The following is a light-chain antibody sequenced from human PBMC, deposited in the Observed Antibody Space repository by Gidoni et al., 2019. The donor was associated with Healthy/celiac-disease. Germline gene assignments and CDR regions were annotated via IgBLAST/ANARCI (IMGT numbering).Light chain of an antibody. V-gene: IGKV1-39*01. Sequence: DIQMTQSPSSLSASVGDRVTITCRASQSISSYLNWYQQKPGKAPKLLIYAASSLQSGVPSRFSGSGSGTDFTLTISSLQPEDFATYYCQQSYNTPLTFDGGTKVEIK. J-gene: IGKJ4*01. CDR2: AAS. CDR3: QQSYNTPLT. CDR1: QSISSY.